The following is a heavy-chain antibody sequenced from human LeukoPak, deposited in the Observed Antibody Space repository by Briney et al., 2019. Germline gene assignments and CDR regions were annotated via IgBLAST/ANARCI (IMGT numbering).Heavy chain of an antibody. Sequence: GASVKVSCKASGYTFNSYYMHWVRQAPGQGLEWMGIINPSAGSTTFAQKFQGRITMTRDTSTSTVYMDLSSLRSEDTAFYYCARGGSTRGRRFDYWGQGTPVTVSS. J-gene: IGHJ4*02. CDR3: ARGGSTRGRRFDY. V-gene: IGHV1-46*02. D-gene: IGHD1-26*01. CDR2: INPSAGST. CDR1: GYTFNSYY.